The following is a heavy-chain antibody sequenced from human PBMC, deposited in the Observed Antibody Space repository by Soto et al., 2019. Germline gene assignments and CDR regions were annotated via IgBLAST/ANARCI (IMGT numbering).Heavy chain of an antibody. D-gene: IGHD3-10*01. J-gene: IGHJ5*02. CDR3: ARGPFHYYGSGSYLNWFDP. CDR2: IYYSGST. CDR1: GGSISSGGYY. V-gene: IGHV4-31*03. Sequence: KPSETLSLTCIVSGGSISSGGYYWSWIRQHPGKGLEWIGYIYYSGSTYYNPSLKSRVTISVDTSKNQFSLKLSSVTAADTAVYYCARGPFHYYGSGSYLNWFDPWGQGTLVTVSS.